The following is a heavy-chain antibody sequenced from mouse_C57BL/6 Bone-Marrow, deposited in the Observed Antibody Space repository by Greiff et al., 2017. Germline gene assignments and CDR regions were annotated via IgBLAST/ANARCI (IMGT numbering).Heavy chain of an antibody. CDR2: IDPNSGGT. V-gene: IGHV1-72*01. J-gene: IGHJ1*03. CDR1: GYTFTSYW. Sequence: QVQLQQPGAELVKPGASVKLSCKASGYTFTSYWMHWVKQRPGRGLEWIGRIDPNSGGTKYNEKFKSKATLTVDKPSSTAYMQRSSLTSEDSAVYDCARWGYGSSYGYFDVWGTGTTVTVSS. CDR3: ARWGYGSSYGYFDV. D-gene: IGHD1-1*01.